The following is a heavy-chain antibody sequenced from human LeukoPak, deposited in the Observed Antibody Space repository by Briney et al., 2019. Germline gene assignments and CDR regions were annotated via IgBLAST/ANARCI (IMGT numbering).Heavy chain of an antibody. Sequence: GGSLRLSCAASGFTFSSYSMNCVRQAPGKGLEWVSSISSSSSYIYYADSVKGRFTISRANAKNSLYLQMNSLRAEDTAVYYCARESEYSSGSGDYWGQGTLVTVSS. CDR3: ARESEYSSGSGDY. CDR1: GFTFSSYS. CDR2: ISSSSSYI. V-gene: IGHV3-21*01. D-gene: IGHD6-19*01. J-gene: IGHJ4*02.